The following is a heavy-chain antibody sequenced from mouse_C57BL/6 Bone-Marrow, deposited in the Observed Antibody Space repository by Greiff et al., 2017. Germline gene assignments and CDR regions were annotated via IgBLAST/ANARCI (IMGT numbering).Heavy chain of an antibody. CDR2: IDPEDGET. Sequence: VQLKESGAELVKPGASVKLSCPASGFNIKDYYMHWVKQRTEQGLEWIGRIDPEDGETKYAPKFQGKATITADTSSNTAYLQLSSLTSEDTAVYYCAYLLWALWYFDVWGTGTTVTVSS. CDR1: GFNIKDYY. V-gene: IGHV14-2*01. J-gene: IGHJ1*03. CDR3: AYLLWALWYFDV. D-gene: IGHD2-1*01.